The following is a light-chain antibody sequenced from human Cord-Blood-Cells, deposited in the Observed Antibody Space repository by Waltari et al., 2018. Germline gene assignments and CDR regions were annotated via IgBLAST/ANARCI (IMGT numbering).Light chain of an antibody. Sequence: IQMTQSPSSLAACVGENSTTTCRARQSISSYLNWYQQKPGKAPKRLIYDASSLQSWVPSRFSGSGSGTYFTLTISGLQPEEFPTYFCQQGYSTPWTFGQGTKVEIK. J-gene: IGKJ1*01. CDR2: DAS. CDR1: QSISSY. CDR3: QQGYSTPWT. V-gene: IGKV1-39*01.